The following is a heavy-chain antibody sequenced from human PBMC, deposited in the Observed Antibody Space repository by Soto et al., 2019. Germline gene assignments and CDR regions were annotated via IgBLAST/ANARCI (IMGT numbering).Heavy chain of an antibody. CDR1: GGSISSNY. J-gene: IGHJ4*02. CDR3: ARGGQDFWSGPFDY. D-gene: IGHD3-3*01. Sequence: SETLSLTCTVSGGSISSNYWTWIRQPPGKGLEWIGYVYNSGSTNYNPSLKSRVTISVDTSKQEFSLKLSSVTAADTALYYCARGGQDFWSGPFDYWGRGALVTVSS. CDR2: VYNSGST. V-gene: IGHV4-59*12.